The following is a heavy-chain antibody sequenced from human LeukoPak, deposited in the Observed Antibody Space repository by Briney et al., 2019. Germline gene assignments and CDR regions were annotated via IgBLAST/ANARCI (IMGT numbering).Heavy chain of an antibody. CDR3: ARVPYYDFWSGYYIYYYYGMDV. J-gene: IGHJ6*02. CDR1: GLTFSSYA. Sequence: GGSLRLSCAASGLTFSSYAMHWVRQAPGKGLEWVAVISYDGSNKYYADSVKGRFTISRDNSKNTLYLQMNSLRAEDTAVYYCARVPYYDFWSGYYIYYYYGMDVWGQGTTVTVSS. V-gene: IGHV3-30*04. D-gene: IGHD3-3*01. CDR2: ISYDGSNK.